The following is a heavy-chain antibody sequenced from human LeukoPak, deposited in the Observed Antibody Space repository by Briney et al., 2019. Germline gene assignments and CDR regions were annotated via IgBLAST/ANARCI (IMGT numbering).Heavy chain of an antibody. CDR2: MNPNSGNT. D-gene: IGHD2-15*01. J-gene: IGHJ4*02. V-gene: IGHV1-8*01. Sequence: ASVKVSCKASGYTFTSYDINWVRQATGQGLEWMGWMNPNSGNTGYAQKFQGRVTMTRNTSISTAHMELSSLRSEDTAVYYCARGAPGSYCSGGSCPYFDYWGQGTLVSVSS. CDR1: GYTFTSYD. CDR3: ARGAPGSYCSGGSCPYFDY.